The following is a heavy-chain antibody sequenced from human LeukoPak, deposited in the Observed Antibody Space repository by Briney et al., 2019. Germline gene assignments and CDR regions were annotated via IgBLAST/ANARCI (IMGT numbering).Heavy chain of an antibody. Sequence: SQTLSLTCTVSCDSISNGSYHWTLIPQPPRKGLGWIWRIYTTGSTNYNPSLKSRVTISVDTSKKQFSLKLSSVTAADTAVYYCARVGPRIAARPNYFDYWGQGTLVTVSS. D-gene: IGHD6-6*01. V-gene: IGHV4-61*02. J-gene: IGHJ4*02. CDR2: IYTTGST. CDR3: ARVGPRIAARPNYFDY. CDR1: CDSISNGSYH.